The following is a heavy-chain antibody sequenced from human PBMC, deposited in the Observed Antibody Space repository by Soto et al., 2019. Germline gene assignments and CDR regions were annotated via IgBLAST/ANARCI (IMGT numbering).Heavy chain of an antibody. CDR2: ISPSTSHI. Sequence: GGSLRLSCAVSGFTFSSCTMIWVRQAPGKGLEWVSSISPSTSHIYYADSVKGRFTISRDNAKNSLFLQMNSLRAEDTAVYYCVRDMQLWRLDSWGQGTLVTVSS. V-gene: IGHV3-21*01. CDR3: VRDMQLWRLDS. CDR1: GFTFSSCT. J-gene: IGHJ4*02. D-gene: IGHD2-21*01.